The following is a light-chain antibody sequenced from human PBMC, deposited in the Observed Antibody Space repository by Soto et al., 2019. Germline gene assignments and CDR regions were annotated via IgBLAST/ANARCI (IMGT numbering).Light chain of an antibody. CDR1: SSDVCGYNY. V-gene: IGLV2-8*01. Sequence: QSALTQPPSASGSPGQSVTISCTGTSSDVCGYNYVSWYQQHPGKAPKLMIYEVSKRPSGVPDRFSGSKSGNTASLTVSGLQAEDEADYYCSSYEGSRVFGTGTKLTVL. CDR2: EVS. CDR3: SSYEGSRV. J-gene: IGLJ1*01.